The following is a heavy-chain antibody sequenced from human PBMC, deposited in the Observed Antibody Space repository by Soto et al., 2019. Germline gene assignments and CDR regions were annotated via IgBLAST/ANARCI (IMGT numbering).Heavy chain of an antibody. D-gene: IGHD3-16*01. CDR2: MNPSSGKI. CDR1: GYSFINYD. Sequence: QVQLVQSGAEVKKPGASVKVSCKASGYSFINYDSSWVRQAAGQGPEWMGWMNPSSGKIKVSYLQKVQGRLSMPRAPTTGAAFLEVTDPSSADTAVYYCARGATVDYAFWPHPRRDWIGPWGKGTLVTVSS. CDR3: ARGATVDYAFWPHPRRDWIGP. V-gene: IGHV1-8*01. J-gene: IGHJ5*02.